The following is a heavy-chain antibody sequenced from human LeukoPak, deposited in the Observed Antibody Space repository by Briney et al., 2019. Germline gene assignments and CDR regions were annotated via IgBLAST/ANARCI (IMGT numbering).Heavy chain of an antibody. CDR3: ARLSSSSYYYYGMDV. D-gene: IGHD6-13*01. CDR2: IYYSGST. CDR1: GGSISSYY. V-gene: IGHV4-59*08. J-gene: IGHJ6*02. Sequence: SETLSLTCTVSGGSISSYYWSWIRQPPGKGLEWIGYIYYSGSTNHNPSLKSRVTISVDTSKNQFSLKLSPATAADTAVYYCARLSSSSYYYYGMDVWSQGTTVTVSS.